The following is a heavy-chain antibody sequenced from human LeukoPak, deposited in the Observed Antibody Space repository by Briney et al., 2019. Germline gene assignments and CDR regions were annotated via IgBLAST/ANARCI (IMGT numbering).Heavy chain of an antibody. Sequence: GGSLRLSCAVSGINFRGYWMAWVRQAPGKGLEWVSFISSSGTTMYYADSVQGQFTISRDNTENSLSLQMNSLRAEDTALYFCARGGDYGDYFDYWGQGSLVTVSS. CDR2: ISSSGTTM. CDR1: GINFRGYW. D-gene: IGHD4-17*01. CDR3: ARGGDYGDYFDY. J-gene: IGHJ4*02. V-gene: IGHV3-48*04.